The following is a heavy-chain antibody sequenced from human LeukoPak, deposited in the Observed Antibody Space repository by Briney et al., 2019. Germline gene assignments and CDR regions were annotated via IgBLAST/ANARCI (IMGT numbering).Heavy chain of an antibody. CDR2: ISYTGST. CDR3: ARVLATAAHFDY. V-gene: IGHV4-39*01. Sequence: KPSETLSLTCTVSGGSISSSSSYWGWIRQPPGKGLEWIGSISYTGSTYYNPSLKSRATISVDTSKNQFSLKLSSVTAADTAVYYCARVLATAAHFDYWGQGTLVTASS. D-gene: IGHD2-2*01. CDR1: GGSISSSSSY. J-gene: IGHJ4*02.